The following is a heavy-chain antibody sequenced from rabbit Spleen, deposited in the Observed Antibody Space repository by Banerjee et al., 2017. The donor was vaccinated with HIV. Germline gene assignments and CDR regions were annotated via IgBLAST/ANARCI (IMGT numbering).Heavy chain of an antibody. CDR2: MYPDGIGST. CDR1: GFSFSTSYY. D-gene: IGHD1-1*01. CDR3: ARDLPGVIGWNFNL. Sequence: QSLEESGGDMVKPGASLTLTCTASGFSFSTSYYICWVRQAPGKGLEWIGCMYPDGIGSTAYASWAKGRFTISKTSSTTVTLQMTSLTAADTATYFCARDLPGVIGWNFNLWGQGTLVTVS. V-gene: IGHV1S40*01. J-gene: IGHJ4*01.